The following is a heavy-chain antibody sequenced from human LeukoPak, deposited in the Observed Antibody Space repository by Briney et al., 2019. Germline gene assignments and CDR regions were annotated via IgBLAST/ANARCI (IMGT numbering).Heavy chain of an antibody. J-gene: IGHJ6*02. CDR2: ISAYNGNT. CDR3: ARDLGAADFWSGYHLYYYYGMDV. V-gene: IGHV1-18*01. Sequence: ASVKVSCKASGYTFTSYGISWVRQAPGQGLEWMGWISAYNGNTSYAQKLQGRVTMTTDTSTSTAYMELRSLRSDDTAVYYCARDLGAADFWSGYHLYYYYGMDVWGQGTTVTVSS. D-gene: IGHD3-3*01. CDR1: GYTFTSYG.